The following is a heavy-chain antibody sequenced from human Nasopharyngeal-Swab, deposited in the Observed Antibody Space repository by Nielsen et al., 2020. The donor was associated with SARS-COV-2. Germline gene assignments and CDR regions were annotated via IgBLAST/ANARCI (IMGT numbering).Heavy chain of an antibody. Sequence: GGALRLSCAASGFTCSSYWMSWVRQAPGKGLEGVANIKQDGSEKYYVDSVKGRFTISRDNAKNSLYLQMNSLRAEDTAVYYCARGDIVVVPAAILYYYYYMDVWGKGTTVTVSS. V-gene: IGHV3-7*01. J-gene: IGHJ6*03. CDR3: ARGDIVVVPAAILYYYYYMDV. CDR1: GFTCSSYW. D-gene: IGHD2-2*02. CDR2: IKQDGSEK.